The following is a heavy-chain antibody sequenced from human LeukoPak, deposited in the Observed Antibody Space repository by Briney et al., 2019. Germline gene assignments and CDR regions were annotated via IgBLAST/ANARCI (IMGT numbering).Heavy chain of an antibody. D-gene: IGHD4-23*01. Sequence: PGGSLRLSCAASGFSFSNHYMRWIRQAPGKGLEWVAKINEDGSNKWHLGSVKGRFTVARDNARNALYLQMNSLRAEDTAVYYCAKAGGNYITFFDYWGQGTLVTVSS. CDR1: GFSFSNHY. CDR3: AKAGGNYITFFDY. CDR2: INEDGSNK. V-gene: IGHV3-7*03. J-gene: IGHJ4*02.